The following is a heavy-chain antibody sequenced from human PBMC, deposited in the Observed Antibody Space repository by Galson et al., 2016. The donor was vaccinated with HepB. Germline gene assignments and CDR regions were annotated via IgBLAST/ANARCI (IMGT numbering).Heavy chain of an antibody. Sequence: SLRLSCAASGFTFSNYGMNWVRQAPGKGLEWISSISSSSGYIYYAESLKGRFTISRDNAKSSLFLQMNRLTDEDTAVYFCARVLIAPAAVDFWGPGALVTVSA. CDR3: ARVLIAPAAVDF. J-gene: IGHJ4*02. CDR1: GFTFSNYG. D-gene: IGHD2-2*01. V-gene: IGHV3-21*01. CDR2: ISSSSGYI.